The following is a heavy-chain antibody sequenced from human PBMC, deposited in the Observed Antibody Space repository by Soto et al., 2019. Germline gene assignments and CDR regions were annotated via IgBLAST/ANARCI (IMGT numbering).Heavy chain of an antibody. Sequence: PSETQSLTSTFSGFNIRSYYWSWIRQPPGKGLEWIGYIYHSGSSNYNPSLKSRVTISVDRSKNQFSLKLTSVTAADTALYYCARDKITGLFDYWGQGTLVTVSS. CDR2: IYHSGSS. D-gene: IGHD2-8*02. V-gene: IGHV4-59*12. CDR3: ARDKITGLFDY. J-gene: IGHJ4*02. CDR1: GFNIRSYY.